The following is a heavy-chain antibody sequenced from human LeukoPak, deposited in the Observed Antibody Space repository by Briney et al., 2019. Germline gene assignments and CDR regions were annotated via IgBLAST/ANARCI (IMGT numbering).Heavy chain of an antibody. J-gene: IGHJ4*02. D-gene: IGHD6-13*01. CDR2: IYYSGST. Sequence: SETLSLTCTVSGGSTSSYYWSWIRQPPGKGLEWIGYIYYSGSTNYNPSLKSRVTISVDTSKNQFSLKLSSVTAADTAVYYCARHMGGYSSSWYDYWGQGTLVTVSS. V-gene: IGHV4-59*08. CDR3: ARHMGGYSSSWYDY. CDR1: GGSTSSYY.